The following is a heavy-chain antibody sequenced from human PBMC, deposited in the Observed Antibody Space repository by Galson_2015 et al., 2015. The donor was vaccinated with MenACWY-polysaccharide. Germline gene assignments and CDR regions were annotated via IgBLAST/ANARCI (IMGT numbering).Heavy chain of an antibody. J-gene: IGHJ4*02. V-gene: IGHV4-61*03. CDR3: ARGRALTDY. CDR1: GGSFNSDRYS. Sequence: VSGGSFNSDRYSCSWFRQPPGKGLEWVGYIFYTGSTTYNPSLKSRVTISIDASESHFSLNLTSVTAADTAVYYCARGRALTDYWGQGTLVTVSS. CDR2: IFYTGST.